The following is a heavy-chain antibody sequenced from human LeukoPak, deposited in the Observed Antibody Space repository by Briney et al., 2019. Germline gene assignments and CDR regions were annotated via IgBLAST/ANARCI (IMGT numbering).Heavy chain of an antibody. CDR2: IKQDGSEK. D-gene: IGHD6-13*01. CDR3: AGDTGHGTWYGAEYFQH. V-gene: IGHV3-7*04. CDR1: GFTFRSYW. J-gene: IGHJ1*01. Sequence: GGSLRLSCAASGFTFRSYWMSWVRQAPGRGLEWVANIKQDGSEKYYVDSVKGRFTISRDNAKNSLYLQMNSLRAEDTAVYYCAGDTGHGTWYGAEYFQHWGQGTLVTVSS.